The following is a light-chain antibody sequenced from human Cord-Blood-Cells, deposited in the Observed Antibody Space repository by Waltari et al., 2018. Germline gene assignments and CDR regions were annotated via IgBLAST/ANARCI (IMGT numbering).Light chain of an antibody. CDR2: GKN. CDR1: SLRSYY. Sequence: SSELTQDPAVSVALGQTVRITCQGDSLRSYYASWYQQKPGQAPVLVIYGKNNRPSWIPDRFSGSSSGNTASLTITGAQAEDEADYYGNSRDSSGNHLVFGGGTKLTVL. CDR3: NSRDSSGNHLV. J-gene: IGLJ2*01. V-gene: IGLV3-19*01.